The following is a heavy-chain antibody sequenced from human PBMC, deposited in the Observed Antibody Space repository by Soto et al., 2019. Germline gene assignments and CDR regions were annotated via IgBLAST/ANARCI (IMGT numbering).Heavy chain of an antibody. J-gene: IGHJ3*02. V-gene: IGHV3-53*04. CDR2: IYSGGST. CDR3: ARVIAVAGTDAFDI. Sequence: EVQLVESGGGLVQPGGSLRLSCAASGFTVSSNYMSWVRHAPGKGLEWVSVIYSGGSTYYADSVKGRFTISRHNSKNTLYLQMNSLRAEDTAVYYGARVIAVAGTDAFDIWGKRTMVTVSS. CDR1: GFTVSSNY. D-gene: IGHD6-19*01.